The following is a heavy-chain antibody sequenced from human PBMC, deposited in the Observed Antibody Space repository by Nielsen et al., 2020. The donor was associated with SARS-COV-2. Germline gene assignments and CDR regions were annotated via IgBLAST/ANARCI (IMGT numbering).Heavy chain of an antibody. CDR3: ARGYLAAPYYYGMDV. CDR1: GFTFGDYG. CDR2: INWNGGRT. D-gene: IGHD6-13*01. J-gene: IGHJ6*02. Sequence: GGSLRLSCTASGFTFGDYGMSWFRQAPGRGLEWVSGINWNGGRTGYADSVRGRFTISRDNAQSTLYLQMNSLRVEDTALYYCARGYLAAPYYYGMDVWGQGTQVTVS. V-gene: IGHV3-20*04.